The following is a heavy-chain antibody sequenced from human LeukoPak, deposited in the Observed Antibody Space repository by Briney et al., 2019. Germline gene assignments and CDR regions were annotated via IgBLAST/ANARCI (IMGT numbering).Heavy chain of an antibody. V-gene: IGHV4-4*07. J-gene: IGHJ4*02. D-gene: IGHD4-23*01. CDR1: SGSISGYY. CDR2: VYTSGST. Sequence: SETLSLTCTVSSGSISGYYWSWIRQPAGKGLEYIGRVYTSGSTNYNPSLKSRVTVSVDTSKNQFSLKLTSETAADTAVYYCARELPGNVYYFDYWGQGALVTVSS. CDR3: ARELPGNVYYFDY.